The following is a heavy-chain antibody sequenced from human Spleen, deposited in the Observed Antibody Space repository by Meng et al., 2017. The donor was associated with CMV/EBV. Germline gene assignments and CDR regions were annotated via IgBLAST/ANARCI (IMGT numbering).Heavy chain of an antibody. CDR1: GFTFTSHW. J-gene: IGHJ5*02. D-gene: IGHD3-16*02. Sequence: GGSLRLSCRASGFTFTSHWIGWVRQMPGKGLEWMGIIYPGDSETRYSPSFQGRVSISADKSIGTAYLQWSSLKASDTAMYFCVRKGGPVGSYPDPWGQGTLVTVSS. CDR3: VRKGGPVGSYPDP. V-gene: IGHV5-51*01. CDR2: IYPGDSET.